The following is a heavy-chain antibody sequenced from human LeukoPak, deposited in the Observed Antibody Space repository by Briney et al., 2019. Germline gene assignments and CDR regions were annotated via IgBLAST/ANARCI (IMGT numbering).Heavy chain of an antibody. Sequence: GASVKVSCKASGGTFSSYAISWVRQAPGQGLEWMGGIIPIFGTANYAQKFQGRVTITTDESTSTAYMELSSLRSEDTAVYYCAREAGTGAARRRYYYYYMDVWGKGTTVTVSS. J-gene: IGHJ6*03. V-gene: IGHV1-69*05. CDR3: AREAGTGAARRRYYYYYMDV. D-gene: IGHD6-6*01. CDR2: IIPIFGTA. CDR1: GGTFSSYA.